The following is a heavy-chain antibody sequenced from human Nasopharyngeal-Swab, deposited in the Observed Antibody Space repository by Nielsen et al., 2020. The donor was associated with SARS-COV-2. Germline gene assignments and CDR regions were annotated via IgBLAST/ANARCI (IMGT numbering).Heavy chain of an antibody. CDR3: ARLGSSWSDYFDY. CDR1: GYRFSSYW. V-gene: IGHV5-51*01. CDR2: IYPGDSDN. D-gene: IGHD6-13*01. Sequence: GESLKISCDVSGYRFSSYWIGWVRHMPGKGLEWMGIIYPGDSDNSYLPSFQGQVTISADKSISTAYLQWSSLKASDTAMYYCARLGSSWSDYFDYWGQGTLVTVSS. J-gene: IGHJ4*02.